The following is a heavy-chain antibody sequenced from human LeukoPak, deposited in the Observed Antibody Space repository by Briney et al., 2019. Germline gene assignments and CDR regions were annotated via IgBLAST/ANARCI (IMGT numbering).Heavy chain of an antibody. D-gene: IGHD3-9*01. CDR2: IYYSGST. CDR3: ARGRYFDWFEGPNWFDP. Sequence: SQTLSLTCTVSGGSISSGGYYWSWNRQHPGKGLEWIGYIYYSGSTYYNPSLKSRVTISVDTSKNQFSLKLSSVTAADTAVYYCARGRYFDWFEGPNWFDPWGQGTLVTVSS. J-gene: IGHJ5*02. CDR1: GGSISSGGYY. V-gene: IGHV4-31*03.